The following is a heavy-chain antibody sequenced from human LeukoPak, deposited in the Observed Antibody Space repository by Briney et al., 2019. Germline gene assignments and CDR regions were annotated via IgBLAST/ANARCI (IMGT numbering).Heavy chain of an antibody. V-gene: IGHV3-11*01. CDR3: ARDLGTQEYFDY. CDR2: ISSSGRIT. CDR1: GFIFSDYY. D-gene: IGHD1-1*01. J-gene: IGHJ4*02. Sequence: GGSLRLSCAASGFIFSDYYMSWIRQAPGKGLEWISYISSSGRITHYTDSVKGRFTISRDNAKNSLYLVMDSLRAKDTAVYFCARDLGTQEYFDYWGQGSRVSVSS.